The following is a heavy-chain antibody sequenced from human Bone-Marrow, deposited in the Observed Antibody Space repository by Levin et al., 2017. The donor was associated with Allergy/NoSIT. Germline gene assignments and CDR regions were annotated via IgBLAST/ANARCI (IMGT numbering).Heavy chain of an antibody. CDR3: AREPAAIWGRGWFDP. D-gene: IGHD2-2*01. CDR2: ISSSSSYT. V-gene: IGHV3-11*05. J-gene: IGHJ5*02. CDR1: GFTFSDYY. Sequence: GGSLRLSCAASGFTFSDYYMSWIRQAPGKGLEWVSYISSSSSYTNYADSVKGRFTISRDNAKNSLYLQMNSLRAEDTAVYYCAREPAAIWGRGWFDPWGQGTLVTVSS.